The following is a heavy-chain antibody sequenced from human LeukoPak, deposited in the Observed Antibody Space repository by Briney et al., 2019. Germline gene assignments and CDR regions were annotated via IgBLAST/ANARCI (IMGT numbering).Heavy chain of an antibody. Sequence: PGGSLRLSCAASGFTFSSYSMNWVRQAPGKGLEWVSYISSSSSTIYYADSVKGRFTISRDNAKNSLYLQMNSLRAEDTAVYYCARDPGPATFDPWGQGTLVTFSS. CDR1: GFTFSSYS. CDR2: ISSSSSTI. D-gene: IGHD2-2*01. CDR3: ARDPGPATFDP. J-gene: IGHJ5*02. V-gene: IGHV3-48*01.